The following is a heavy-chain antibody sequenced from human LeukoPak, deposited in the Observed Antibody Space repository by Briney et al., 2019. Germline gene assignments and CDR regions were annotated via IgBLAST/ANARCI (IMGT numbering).Heavy chain of an antibody. CDR1: GYTFTGYY. J-gene: IGHJ4*02. CDR2: INPNSAGT. Sequence: ASLKVSCEPSGYTFTGYYMNWVRQAPGQGLEWLGWINPNSAGTNYAQKFQGRVTMTRDTSISTAYMELSRLRSDDTAVYYCARDDYDILTGYYLDDYWGQGTLVTVSS. V-gene: IGHV1-2*02. CDR3: ARDDYDILTGYYLDDY. D-gene: IGHD3-9*01.